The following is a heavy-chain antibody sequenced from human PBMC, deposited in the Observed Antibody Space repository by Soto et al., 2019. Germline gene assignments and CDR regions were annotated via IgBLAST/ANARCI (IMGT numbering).Heavy chain of an antibody. Sequence: PSETLSLTCTVSGGSISSYYWSWIRQPPGKGLEWIGYIYYSGSTNYNPSLKSRVTISVDTSKNQFSLKLSSVTAADTAVYYCARLELPHGYSSGFDYWGQGTLVTVSS. D-gene: IGHD6-19*01. J-gene: IGHJ4*02. V-gene: IGHV4-59*08. CDR1: GGSISSYY. CDR3: ARLELPHGYSSGFDY. CDR2: IYYSGST.